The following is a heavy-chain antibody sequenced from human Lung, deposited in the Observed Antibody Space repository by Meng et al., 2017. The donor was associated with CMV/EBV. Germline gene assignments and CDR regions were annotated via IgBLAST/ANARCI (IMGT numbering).Heavy chain of an antibody. CDR1: GFPFSNYY. CDR2: ISGDGSDL. Sequence: SYAASGFPFSNYYMSWIRLAPGKGLEWISYISGDGSDLFYGDSVRGRFTISRDNAKNSLYLQINSLRVEDTAVYYCVRDILGVGITYYFEYWGQG. D-gene: IGHD3-3*01. CDR3: VRDILGVGITYYFEY. J-gene: IGHJ4*02. V-gene: IGHV3-11*04.